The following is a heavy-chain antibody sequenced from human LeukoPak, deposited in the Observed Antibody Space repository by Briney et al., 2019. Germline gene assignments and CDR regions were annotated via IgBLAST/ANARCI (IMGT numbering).Heavy chain of an antibody. CDR1: GYTFTSYG. Sequence: ASVKVSCKASGYTFTSYGISWVRQAAGQGLEWMGWISAYNGNTNYAQKLQGRVTMTTDTSTSTAYMELRSLRSDDTAVYYCARNLGYCSGGSCYSPAGYFDYWGQGTLVTVSS. CDR2: ISAYNGNT. J-gene: IGHJ4*02. CDR3: ARNLGYCSGGSCYSPAGYFDY. V-gene: IGHV1-18*04. D-gene: IGHD2-15*01.